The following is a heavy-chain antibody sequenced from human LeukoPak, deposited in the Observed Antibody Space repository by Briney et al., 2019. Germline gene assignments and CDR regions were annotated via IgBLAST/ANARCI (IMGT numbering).Heavy chain of an antibody. CDR2: MNPNSGNT. Sequence: ASVKVSCKASGYTFTSYDINWVRQAPGQGLEWMGWMNPNSGNTGYAQKFRGRVTRTRNTSISTAYMELRSLRSVDTAVYYGARDLSAAGLFDYWGQGTLVTVSS. CDR1: GYTFTSYD. CDR3: ARDLSAAGLFDY. V-gene: IGHV1-8*01. J-gene: IGHJ4*02. D-gene: IGHD6-13*01.